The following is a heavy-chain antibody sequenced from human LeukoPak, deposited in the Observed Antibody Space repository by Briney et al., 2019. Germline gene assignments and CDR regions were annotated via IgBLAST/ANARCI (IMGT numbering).Heavy chain of an antibody. V-gene: IGHV3-30*04. J-gene: IGHJ4*02. Sequence: GRSLRLSCAASGFTFSSYAMHWVRQAPGKGLEWVAVISYDGSNKYYADSVKGRFTISRDNSKNTLYLQMNSLRAEDTAVYYCARRHSWFGEFQFDYSGQGTLVTVSS. D-gene: IGHD3-10*01. CDR1: GFTFSSYA. CDR2: ISYDGSNK. CDR3: ARRHSWFGEFQFDY.